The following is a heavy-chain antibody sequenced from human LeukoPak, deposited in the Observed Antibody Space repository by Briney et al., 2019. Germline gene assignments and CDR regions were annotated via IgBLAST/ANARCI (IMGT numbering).Heavy chain of an antibody. Sequence: PGGSLRLSCAASGFSLSSYWMSWVRQAPVKGLEWVADIKQDGSETYYVDSVKGRFTISRDNAKSSLYLQMNSLRAEDTAVYYCARVFTFDYILTHYGMDVWGQGTTVTVS. CDR3: ARVFTFDYILTHYGMDV. CDR1: GFSLSSYW. V-gene: IGHV3-7*05. D-gene: IGHD3-9*01. CDR2: IKQDGSET. J-gene: IGHJ6*02.